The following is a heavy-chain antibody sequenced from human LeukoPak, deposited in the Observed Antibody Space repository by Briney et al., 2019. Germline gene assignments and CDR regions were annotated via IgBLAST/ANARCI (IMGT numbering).Heavy chain of an antibody. D-gene: IGHD3-22*01. CDR1: GFTFSSYG. J-gene: IGHJ4*02. CDR2: IRYDGSNK. V-gene: IGHV3-30*02. CDR3: AKADFYYASSGYWVY. Sequence: GGSLRLSCAASGFTFSSYGMHWVRKAPGKGLEWVAFIRYDGSNKYYADSVKGRFTISRDNSKNTLYLQMNSLRAEATAVYYCAKADFYYASSGYWVYWGQGTLVTVSS.